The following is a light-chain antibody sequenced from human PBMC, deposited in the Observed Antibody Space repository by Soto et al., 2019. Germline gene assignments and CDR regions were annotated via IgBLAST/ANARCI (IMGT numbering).Light chain of an antibody. J-gene: IGLJ1*01. CDR2: EGS. CDR1: SSDVGRYNL. CDR3: CSYAGSSTWV. V-gene: IGLV2-23*01. Sequence: QSVLTQPASVSGSPGQSITISCTGTSSDVGRYNLVSWYQQHPGKAPKLMIYEGSKRPSGVSNRFSGSKSGNTASLTISGLQAEDEADYYCCSYAGSSTWVFGTGTKVTVL.